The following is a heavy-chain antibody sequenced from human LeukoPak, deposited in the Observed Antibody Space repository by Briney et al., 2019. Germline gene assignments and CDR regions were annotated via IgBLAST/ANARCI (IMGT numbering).Heavy chain of an antibody. V-gene: IGHV3-23*01. CDR2: ISSSGGST. Sequence: PGGSLRLFCAASGLIFSNYAVSWVRQAPAKGLEWVSSISSSGGSTYYADSVKGRFTISRDNSKNTLYLQMNSLRAEDTAVYYCAREPSQEYYYDSSGYYSPRGYFDYWGQGTLVTVSS. D-gene: IGHD3-22*01. J-gene: IGHJ4*02. CDR3: AREPSQEYYYDSSGYYSPRGYFDY. CDR1: GLIFSNYA.